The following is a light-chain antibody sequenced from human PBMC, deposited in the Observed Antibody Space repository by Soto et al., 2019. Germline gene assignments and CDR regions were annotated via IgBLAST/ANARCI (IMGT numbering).Light chain of an antibody. CDR1: QNIERY. J-gene: IGKJ1*01. Sequence: DIQMTQSPSSLSASIGDTITISCRASQNIERYLNWYQKKEGRAPQLLMFAAANLESGVPSRFRGSGSGTDFTLTISSLQSEDFAVYYCQQYGSSPRTFGLGTKVDIK. CDR2: AAA. V-gene: IGKV1-39*01. CDR3: QQYGSSPRT.